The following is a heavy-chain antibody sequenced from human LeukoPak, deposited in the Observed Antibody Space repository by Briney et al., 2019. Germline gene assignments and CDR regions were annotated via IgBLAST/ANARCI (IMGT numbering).Heavy chain of an antibody. CDR1: GGTFSSYA. CDR3: AREGAMATILFDY. V-gene: IGHV1-69*13. D-gene: IGHD5-24*01. J-gene: IGHJ4*02. CDR2: IIPIFGTA. Sequence: ASVKVSCKASGGTFSSYANSWVRQAPGQGLEWMGGIIPIFGTANYAQKFQGRVTITADESTSTAYMELSSLRSEDTAGYYCAREGAMATILFDYWGQGTLVTVSS.